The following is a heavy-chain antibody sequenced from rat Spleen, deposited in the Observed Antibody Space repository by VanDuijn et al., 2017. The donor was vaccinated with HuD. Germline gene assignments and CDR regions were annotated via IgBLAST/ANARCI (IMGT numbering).Heavy chain of an antibody. V-gene: IGHV5-46*01. J-gene: IGHJ2*01. CDR1: GFTFSSFP. CDR3: TTDTFYDGTYYPGGFDY. CDR2: ISTRGGST. D-gene: IGHD1-12*02. Sequence: EVRLVESGGDLVQPGRSMKLSCAASGFTFSSFPMAWVRQAPTRGLEWVATISTRGGSTYYRDSVMGRFTISSDNSKSTLYLQMDSLRSEDTATYYCTTDTFYDGTYYPGGFDYWGQGVMVTVSS.